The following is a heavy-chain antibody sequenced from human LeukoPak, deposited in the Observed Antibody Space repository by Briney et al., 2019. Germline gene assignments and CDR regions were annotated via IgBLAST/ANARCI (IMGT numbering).Heavy chain of an antibody. CDR2: IYYSWST. CDR3: ARTTEGGYTYDYLYYYYMDV. CDR1: GGSFSGYY. Sequence: PSETLSLTCAVYGGSFSGYYWSWIRQPPGKGLEWIGYIYYSWSTNYNPSLKSRVTISVDTSKNQFSLKLSSVTAADTAVYYCARTTEGGYTYDYLYYYYMDVWGKGTTVTISS. J-gene: IGHJ6*03. V-gene: IGHV4-59*01. D-gene: IGHD5-18*01.